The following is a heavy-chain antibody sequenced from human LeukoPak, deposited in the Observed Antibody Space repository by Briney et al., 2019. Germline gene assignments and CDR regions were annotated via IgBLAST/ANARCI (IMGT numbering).Heavy chain of an antibody. J-gene: IGHJ5*02. D-gene: IGHD3-3*01. CDR1: GYTFTTYG. Sequence: GASVKISCKASGYTFTTYGLTWVRQAPGQGLEWMGWISAYNGNTKYAQKVKGRVTMTTDTSTITTYMELRSLRSDDTAVYYCARDFSDFRSGYSFDPWGQGTLVTVSS. V-gene: IGHV1-18*01. CDR3: ARDFSDFRSGYSFDP. CDR2: ISAYNGNT.